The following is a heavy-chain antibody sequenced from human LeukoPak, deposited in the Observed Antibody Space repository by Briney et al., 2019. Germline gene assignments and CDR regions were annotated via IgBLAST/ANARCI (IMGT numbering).Heavy chain of an antibody. D-gene: IGHD3-9*01. V-gene: IGHV3-23*01. CDR3: AKERLRYFDWLSPKDAFDI. J-gene: IGHJ3*02. Sequence: GGSLRLSCAASGFTFSSYAMSWVRQAPGKGLEWVSAISGSGGSTYYADSVKGRFTISRGNSKNTLYLQMNSLRAEDTAVYYCAKERLRYFDWLSPKDAFDIWGQGTMVTVSS. CDR2: ISGSGGST. CDR1: GFTFSSYA.